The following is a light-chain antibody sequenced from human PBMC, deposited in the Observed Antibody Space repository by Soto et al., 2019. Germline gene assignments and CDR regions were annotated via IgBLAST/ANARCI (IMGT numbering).Light chain of an antibody. CDR2: AAS. Sequence: EIVLTQSPGTLSLSPGERATLSCRASQSFSTNSLAWYQQKPGQAPRLLMYAASSRATGIPDRFSGSGSGTDFSLTISRLEPEDFAVYYCQQRSIWPLTFGGGTKVDI. J-gene: IGKJ4*01. V-gene: IGKV3D-20*02. CDR3: QQRSIWPLT. CDR1: QSFSTNS.